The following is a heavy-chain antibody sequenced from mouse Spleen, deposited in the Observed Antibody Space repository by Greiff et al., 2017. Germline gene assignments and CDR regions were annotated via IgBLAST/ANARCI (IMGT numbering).Heavy chain of an antibody. D-gene: IGHD2-3*01. J-gene: IGHJ4*01. CDR2: IWTGGGT. CDR1: GFSLTSYD. Sequence: VKLMESGPGLVAPSQSLSITCTVSGFSLTSYDISWIRQPPGKGLEWLGVIWTGGGTNYNSAFMSRLSISKDNSKSQVFLKMNSLQTDDTAIYYCVRDNGIYDGYYDAMDYWGQGTSVTVSS. V-gene: IGHV2-9-2*01. CDR3: VRDNGIYDGYYDAMDY.